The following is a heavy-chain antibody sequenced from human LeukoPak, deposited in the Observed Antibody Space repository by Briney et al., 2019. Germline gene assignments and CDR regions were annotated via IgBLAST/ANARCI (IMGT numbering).Heavy chain of an antibody. V-gene: IGHV3-23*01. CDR3: AKGVYYYDSSGYYYTYYFDY. CDR2: ISGSGGST. CDR1: GFTFSTYA. D-gene: IGHD3-22*01. Sequence: GGSLRLSCAASGFTFSTYAMSWVRQAPGKGLEWVSAISGSGGSTYYADSVKGRFTISRDNYKNTLYLQMNSLRAEDTAVYYCAKGVYYYDSSGYYYTYYFDYWGQGTLVTVSS. J-gene: IGHJ4*02.